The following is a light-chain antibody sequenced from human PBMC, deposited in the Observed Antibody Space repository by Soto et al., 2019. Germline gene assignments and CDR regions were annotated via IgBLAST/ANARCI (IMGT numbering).Light chain of an antibody. Sequence: QSALTQPASVSGSPGQSITISCTGTSSDVGGYNYVSWYQHHPCKAPKLMIYEVSNRPSGVSNHFSGSKSGNTASLTISGLQAEDEADYYCSSYTTSGTWVFGGGTKLTVL. CDR1: SSDVGGYNY. CDR2: EVS. CDR3: SSYTTSGTWV. J-gene: IGLJ3*02. V-gene: IGLV2-14*01.